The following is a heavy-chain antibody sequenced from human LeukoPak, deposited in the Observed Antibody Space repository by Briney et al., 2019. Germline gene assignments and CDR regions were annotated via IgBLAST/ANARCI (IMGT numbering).Heavy chain of an antibody. V-gene: IGHV3-30*04. CDR1: GFTFSSHA. D-gene: IGHD6-13*01. J-gene: IGHJ4*02. CDR2: ISYDGSNK. CDR3: AKDGPSSSWGKFDY. Sequence: GGSLSLSCAASGFTFSSHAMHWVRQAPGKGLEWVAVISYDGSNKYYADSVKGRFTISRDNSKNTLYLQMNSLRAEDTAVYYCAKDGPSSSWGKFDYWGQGTLVTVSS.